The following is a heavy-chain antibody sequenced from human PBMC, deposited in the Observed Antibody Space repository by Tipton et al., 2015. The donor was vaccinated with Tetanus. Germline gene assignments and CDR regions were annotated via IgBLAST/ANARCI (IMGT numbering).Heavy chain of an antibody. Sequence: TLSLTCTVSGGSVRSTNSYWSWLRQPPGKGLEWIGYIYYSGTTKYNPSLKSRVTMSVDTSKNQFSLKLSSVTAADTAVYYCARHVHGFGALLTPAATHYYYGMDVWGQGTTVTVSS. D-gene: IGHD2-2*01. CDR3: ARHVHGFGALLTPAATHYYYGMDV. CDR2: IYYSGTT. CDR1: GGSVRSTNSY. V-gene: IGHV4-61*01. J-gene: IGHJ6*02.